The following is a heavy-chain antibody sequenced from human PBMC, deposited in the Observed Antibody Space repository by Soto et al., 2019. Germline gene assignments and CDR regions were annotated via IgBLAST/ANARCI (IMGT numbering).Heavy chain of an antibody. CDR1: GFTFSSYS. CDR2: ISSSSSYI. J-gene: IGHJ4*02. CDR3: ARELVSGYDDCDY. V-gene: IGHV3-21*04. Sequence: EVQLVESGGGLVKPGGSLRLSCAASGFTFSSYSMNWVRQAPGKGLEWVSSISSSSSYIYYADSVKGRFTISRDNAKNSPNLQMNSLRAEDTAVYYCARELVSGYDDCDYWGQGTLVTVSS. D-gene: IGHD5-12*01.